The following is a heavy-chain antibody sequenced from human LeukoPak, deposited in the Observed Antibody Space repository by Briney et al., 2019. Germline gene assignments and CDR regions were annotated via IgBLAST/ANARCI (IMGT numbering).Heavy chain of an antibody. V-gene: IGHV3-48*03. CDR3: AKFAGGWLQRNQYFDY. D-gene: IGHD5-24*01. Sequence: GGSLRLSCAASGFTFSSYEMNWVRQAPGKGLEWVSYISSSGSTIYYADSVKGRFTISRDHSKDTLYLQMNSLRAEDTAIYYCAKFAGGWLQRNQYFDYWGQGTLVIVSS. J-gene: IGHJ4*02. CDR1: GFTFSSYE. CDR2: ISSSGSTI.